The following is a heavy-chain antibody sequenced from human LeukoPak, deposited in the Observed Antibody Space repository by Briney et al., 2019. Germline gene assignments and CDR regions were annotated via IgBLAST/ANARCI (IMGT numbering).Heavy chain of an antibody. CDR1: GYTFINSA. D-gene: IGHD6-19*01. CDR2: INTDNGDT. V-gene: IGHV1-3*04. J-gene: IGHJ4*02. CDR3: AARPGMAVAGLDF. Sequence: ASVKVSFKASGYTFINSAIHWLRQAPGQRLEWMAWINTDNGDTKYSQKFQDRVTITRDTSTSTAYMDLSSLRSEDTAIYYCAARPGMAVAGLDFWGQGTLVTVSS.